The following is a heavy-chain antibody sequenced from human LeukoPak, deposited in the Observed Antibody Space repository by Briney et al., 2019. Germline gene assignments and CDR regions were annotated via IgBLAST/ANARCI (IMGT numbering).Heavy chain of an antibody. J-gene: IGHJ5*02. CDR3: ARDQGTGTWFDP. V-gene: IGHV4-38-2*02. Sequence: PSETLSLTCTVSGYSISSGYYWGWIRQPPGKGLEWIGSIYHSGSTYYNPSLKSRVTISVDTSKNQFSLKLSSVTAADTAVYYCARDQGTGTWFDPWGQGTLVTVSS. D-gene: IGHD1-1*01. CDR1: GYSISSGYY. CDR2: IYHSGST.